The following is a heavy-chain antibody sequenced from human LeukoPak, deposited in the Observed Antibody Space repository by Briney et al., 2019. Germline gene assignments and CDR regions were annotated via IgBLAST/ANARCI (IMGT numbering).Heavy chain of an antibody. CDR2: ISGSGGST. CDR3: AKTPSLTGYYLPG. Sequence: GGSLRLSCAASGFTLSSYAMSWVRQAPGKGLEWVSAISGSGGSTYYADSVKGRFTISRDNSKNTLYLQMNSLRAEDTAVYYCAKTPSLTGYYLPGWGQGTLVTVSS. V-gene: IGHV3-23*01. D-gene: IGHD3-9*01. J-gene: IGHJ4*02. CDR1: GFTLSSYA.